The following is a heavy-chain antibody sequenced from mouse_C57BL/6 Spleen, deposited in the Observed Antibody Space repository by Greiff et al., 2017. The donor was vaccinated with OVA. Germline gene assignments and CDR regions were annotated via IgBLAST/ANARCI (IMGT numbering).Heavy chain of an antibody. CDR3: ARGDYYGSSPWFAY. V-gene: IGHV5-17*01. CDR1: GFTFSDYG. Sequence: EVQLVESGGGLVKPGGSLKLSCAASGFTFSDYGMHWVRQAPEKGLEWVAYISSGSSTIYYADTVKGRFTISSDNAKNTLFLQMTSLRSEDTAMYYCARGDYYGSSPWFAYWGQGTLVTVSA. CDR2: ISSGSSTI. J-gene: IGHJ3*01. D-gene: IGHD1-1*01.